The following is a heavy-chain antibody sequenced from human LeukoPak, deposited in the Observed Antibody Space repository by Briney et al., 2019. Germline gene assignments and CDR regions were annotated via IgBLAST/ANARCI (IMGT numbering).Heavy chain of an antibody. J-gene: IGHJ4*02. CDR1: RFTFSNYW. V-gene: IGHV3-7*05. CDR2: INQGGSEK. D-gene: IGHD6-19*01. Sequence: GGSLRLSCAASRFTFSNYWMSWVRQPPGKGLEWVANINQGGSEKYYLNSVKGRFTISRDNAKNSPYLQVNSLRADDTAIYYCVRDGSGYDYWGQGTLVTVSS. CDR3: VRDGSGYDY.